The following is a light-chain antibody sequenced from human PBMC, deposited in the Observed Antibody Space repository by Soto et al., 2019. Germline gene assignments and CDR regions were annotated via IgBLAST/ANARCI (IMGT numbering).Light chain of an antibody. CDR2: GAS. Sequence: EIVLTQSPGTLSLSSGARATLSCKTSQSVDNSYLAWYQHKHGQPPRRLIYGASGRATGIPDRVRASGSGTDFTLTITRLEPAEFAVYYWQQYDTSPWTFGPGTKVEIK. CDR1: QSVDNSY. J-gene: IGKJ1*01. V-gene: IGKV3-20*01. CDR3: QQYDTSPWT.